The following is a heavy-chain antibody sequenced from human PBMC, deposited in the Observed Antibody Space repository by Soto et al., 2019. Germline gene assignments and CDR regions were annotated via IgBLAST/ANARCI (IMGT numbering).Heavy chain of an antibody. Sequence: LRLSCGVSEVTCIGYSMSWVIQAQGKGLEWVSYISSSSSTIYYADSVKGRFTISRDNAKNSLYLQMNSLRAEDTAVYYCAREVPPYSYGAGAFDIWGQGTMVTVSS. D-gene: IGHD5-18*01. CDR2: ISSSSSTI. CDR1: EVTCIGYS. J-gene: IGHJ3*02. V-gene: IGHV3-48*01. CDR3: AREVPPYSYGAGAFDI.